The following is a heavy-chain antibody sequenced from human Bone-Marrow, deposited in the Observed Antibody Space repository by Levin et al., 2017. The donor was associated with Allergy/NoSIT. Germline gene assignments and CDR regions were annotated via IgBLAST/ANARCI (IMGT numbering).Heavy chain of an antibody. CDR2: ISSRGTTM. J-gene: IGHJ6*02. Sequence: GGSLRLSCAASGFTLSDYYMSWIRQAPGKGLEWVSYISSRGTTMYFADSVKGRFTISRDNAKNSLSLQMNSLRADDTAVYYCARDMNKAQYNYGMDVWGQGTTVTVSS. D-gene: IGHD1/OR15-1a*01. CDR1: GFTLSDYY. CDR3: ARDMNKAQYNYGMDV. V-gene: IGHV3-11*01.